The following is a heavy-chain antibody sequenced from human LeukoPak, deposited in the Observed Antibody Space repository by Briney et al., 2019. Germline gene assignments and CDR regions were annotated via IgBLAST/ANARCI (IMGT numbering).Heavy chain of an antibody. CDR2: IYYSGST. Sequence: SETLSLTCTVSGGSISSYYWSWIRQPPGKGLEWIGYIYYSGSTNYNPSLKSRVTISVDTSKNQFSLKLSSVTAADTAVYYCARGSPGYSGWLIDYWGQGTLVTVSS. CDR1: GGSISSYY. J-gene: IGHJ4*02. V-gene: IGHV4-59*01. D-gene: IGHD5-12*01. CDR3: ARGSPGYSGWLIDY.